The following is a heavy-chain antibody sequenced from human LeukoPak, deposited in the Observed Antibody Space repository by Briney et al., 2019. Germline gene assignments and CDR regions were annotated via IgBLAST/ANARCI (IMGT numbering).Heavy chain of an antibody. V-gene: IGHV3-23*01. J-gene: IGHJ4*02. D-gene: IGHD1-26*01. CDR2: ISGSGDTT. CDR1: GFTFSSYA. CDR3: AKSRGESRGASNY. Sequence: TGGSLRLSCADSGFTFSSYAMKWVRQAPGKGLEWVSFISGSGDTTYYADSVKGRFTISRDSSKNTLYLQMNSLRAEDTAVYYCAKSRGESRGASNYWGQGTLVTVSS.